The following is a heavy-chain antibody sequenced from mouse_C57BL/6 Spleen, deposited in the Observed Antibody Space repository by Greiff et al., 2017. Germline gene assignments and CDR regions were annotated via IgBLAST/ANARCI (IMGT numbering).Heavy chain of an antibody. CDR2: INPNNGGT. CDR3: AVSITTVVATDY. CDR1: GYTFTDYN. D-gene: IGHD1-1*01. J-gene: IGHJ2*01. V-gene: IGHV1-22*01. Sequence: DVKLQESGPELVKPGASVKMSCKASGYTFTDYNMHWVKQSHGKSLEWIGYINPNNGGTSYNQKFKGKATLTVNKSSSTAYMELRSLTSEDSAVYYCAVSITTVVATDYWGQGTTLTVSS.